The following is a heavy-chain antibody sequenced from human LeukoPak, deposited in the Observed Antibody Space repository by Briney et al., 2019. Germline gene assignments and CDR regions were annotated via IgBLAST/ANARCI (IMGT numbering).Heavy chain of an antibody. Sequence: GGSLRLSCAASGFTFSRYSMNWVRQAPGKGLEWVSAISGSGGSTYYADSVKGRFTISRDNSKNTLYLQMNSLRAEDTAVYYCAKDGGYSSSYYYYYMDVWGKGTTVTVSS. CDR2: ISGSGGST. V-gene: IGHV3-23*01. CDR1: GFTFSRYS. J-gene: IGHJ6*03. D-gene: IGHD6-6*01. CDR3: AKDGGYSSSYYYYYMDV.